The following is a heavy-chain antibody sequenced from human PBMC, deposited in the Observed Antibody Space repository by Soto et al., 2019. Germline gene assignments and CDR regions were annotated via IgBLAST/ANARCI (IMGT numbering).Heavy chain of an antibody. CDR3: ARASALYYDFWSGPPYYYYYYMDV. J-gene: IGHJ6*03. Sequence: SVKVSCKASGGTFSSYTISWVRQAPGQGLEWMGRIIPILGIANYAKKFQGRVTITADKSTSTAYMELSSLRSEDTAVYYCARASALYYDFWSGPPYYYYYYMDVWGKGTTVTVSS. CDR1: GGTFSSYT. V-gene: IGHV1-69*02. CDR2: IIPILGIA. D-gene: IGHD3-3*01.